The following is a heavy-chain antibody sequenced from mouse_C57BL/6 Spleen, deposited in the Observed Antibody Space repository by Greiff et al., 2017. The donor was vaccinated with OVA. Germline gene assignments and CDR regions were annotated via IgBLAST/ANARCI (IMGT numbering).Heavy chain of an antibody. CDR2: IDPNSGGT. J-gene: IGHJ1*03. D-gene: IGHD1-1*01. CDR1: GYTFTSYW. CDR3: ARRYGSSYRDWYFDV. Sequence: QVQLQQPGAELVKPGASVKLSCKASGYTFTSYWMHWVKQRPGRGLEWIGRIDPNSGGTKYNEQFKSKATLTVDKPSSTAYMQLSSLTSEDSAVYYCARRYGSSYRDWYFDVWGTGTTVTVSS. V-gene: IGHV1-72*01.